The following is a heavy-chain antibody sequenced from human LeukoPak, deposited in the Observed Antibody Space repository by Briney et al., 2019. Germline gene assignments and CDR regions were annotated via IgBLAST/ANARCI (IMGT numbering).Heavy chain of an antibody. V-gene: IGHV4-59*01. CDR1: GGSISSYY. Sequence: SETLSLTCTVSGGSISSYYWSWVRQPPGKGLEWIGYIYYSGSTNYNPSLKSRVTISVDTSKNQFSLKLSSVTAADTAVYYCASVSVAGTSFDSGGQGTLVTVSS. CDR2: IYYSGST. J-gene: IGHJ4*02. CDR3: ASVSVAGTSFDS. D-gene: IGHD6-19*01.